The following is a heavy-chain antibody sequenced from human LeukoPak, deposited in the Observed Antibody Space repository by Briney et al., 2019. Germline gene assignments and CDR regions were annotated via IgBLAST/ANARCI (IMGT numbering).Heavy chain of an antibody. V-gene: IGHV4-4*02. Sequence: SGTLSLTCAVSGGSISSSNWWSWVRQPPGKGLEWIGEIYHSGSPNYNPSLKSRVTISVDKSKSQFSLKLNSVTAADTAVYYCTSGSGSYYPFDCWGQGTLVTVSS. J-gene: IGHJ4*02. CDR3: TSGSGSYYPFDC. D-gene: IGHD1-26*01. CDR2: IYHSGSP. CDR1: GGSISSSNW.